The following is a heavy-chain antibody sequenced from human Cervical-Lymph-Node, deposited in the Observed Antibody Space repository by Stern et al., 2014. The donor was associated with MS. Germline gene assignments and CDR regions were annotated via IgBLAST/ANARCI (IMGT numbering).Heavy chain of an antibody. V-gene: IGHV1-2*06. CDR3: ARDGPETQYSSGWLYWFDP. CDR2: INPNSGDS. J-gene: IGHJ5*02. D-gene: IGHD6-19*01. CDR1: GYTFTDYC. Sequence: MQLVESGAEVKRPGDSVKVSCKASGYTFTDYCLHWVRQAPGQGLEWMGRINPNSGDSRSTQRFQGRVTMTWDASISTAYMELSRLRSDDTAVYYCARDGPETQYSSGWLYWFDPWGQGTLVTVSS.